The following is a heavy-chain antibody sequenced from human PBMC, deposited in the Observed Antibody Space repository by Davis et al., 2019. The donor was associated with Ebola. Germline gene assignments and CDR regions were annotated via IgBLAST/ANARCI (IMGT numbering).Heavy chain of an antibody. J-gene: IGHJ4*02. V-gene: IGHV3-30*18. CDR1: GFIFNNYG. CDR3: TNYDGTLNWDF. Sequence: PGGSLRLSCAASGFIFNNYGMHWVRQAPGKGLEWVASISSDGNNKVYSDSVKGRFTISRDNSRNTLYVEMNSLRAEDTAVYYCTNYDGTLNWDFWGQGTLVTVSS. CDR2: ISSDGNNK. D-gene: IGHD3-3*01.